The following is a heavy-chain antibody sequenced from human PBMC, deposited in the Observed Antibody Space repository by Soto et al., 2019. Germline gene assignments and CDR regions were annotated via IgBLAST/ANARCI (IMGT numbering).Heavy chain of an antibody. Sequence: QVQLVQSGAEVKKPGSSVKVSCKASGGTFSSYAISWVRQAPGQGLEWMGGIIPIFGTANYAQKFQGRVTITADESTSTAYMELSSLRSEDTAVYYCARETAGIVGATSYYYYGMDVWGQGTTVTVSS. CDR1: GGTFSSYA. CDR3: ARETAGIVGATSYYYYGMDV. CDR2: IIPIFGTA. D-gene: IGHD1-26*01. J-gene: IGHJ6*02. V-gene: IGHV1-69*01.